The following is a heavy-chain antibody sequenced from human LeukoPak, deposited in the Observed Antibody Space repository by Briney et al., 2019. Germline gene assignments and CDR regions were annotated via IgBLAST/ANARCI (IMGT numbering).Heavy chain of an antibody. D-gene: IGHD3-10*01. CDR1: GFTFNTYW. J-gene: IGHJ4*02. CDR2: FWSDGRQK. Sequence: GGSLRLSCATSGFTFNTYWMNWVRQAPGKGLEWVAVFWSDGRQKYYVDSVKGRFTVSRDTSKKTVYLQMNSLRAEDTAVYYCARDDDGSGKYGQLYWGQGTLVTVSS. V-gene: IGHV3-33*08. CDR3: ARDDDGSGKYGQLY.